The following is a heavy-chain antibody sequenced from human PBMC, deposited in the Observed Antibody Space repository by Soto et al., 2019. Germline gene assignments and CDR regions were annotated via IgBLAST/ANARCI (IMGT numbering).Heavy chain of an antibody. V-gene: IGHV3-48*01. CDR3: ATYYGSGSYFPDYYYYGMDV. CDR1: GFTFSIYS. Sequence: GGSLRLSCAASGFTFSIYSMNWVRQAPGKGLEWVSYITSSSSTIYYADSVKGRFTISRDNAKNSLYLQMNSLRAEDTAVYYCATYYGSGSYFPDYYYYGMDVWGQGTTVTVSS. J-gene: IGHJ6*02. CDR2: ITSSSSTI. D-gene: IGHD3-10*01.